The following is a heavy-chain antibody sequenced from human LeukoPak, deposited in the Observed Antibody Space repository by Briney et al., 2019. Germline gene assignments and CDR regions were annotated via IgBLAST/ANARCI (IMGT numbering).Heavy chain of an antibody. J-gene: IGHJ4*02. Sequence: SETLSLTCTVSGGSLSSGGYYWGWVRQHPGRGLEWIGYIYYSGSTYYNPSLKSRVTISVDTSKNQFSLKLSSVTAADTAVYYCARDRYGDYFDYWGQGTLVTVSS. CDR1: GGSLSSGGYY. CDR3: ARDRYGDYFDY. V-gene: IGHV4-31*03. CDR2: IYYSGST. D-gene: IGHD4-17*01.